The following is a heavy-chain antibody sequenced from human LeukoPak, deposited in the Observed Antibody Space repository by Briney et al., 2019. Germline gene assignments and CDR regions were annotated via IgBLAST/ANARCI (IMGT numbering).Heavy chain of an antibody. CDR3: ARHLYYVSGSYPNYGMDV. J-gene: IGHJ6*02. V-gene: IGHV4-59*08. Sequence: SETLSLTCTVSGGSISNYYWSWIRQPPGKGLEWIGYISHSGKTNYHPSLNSRVTISVDTSKNQFSLNLNSVTAADTAVFYCARHLYYVSGSYPNYGMDVWGQGTTATVSS. CDR2: ISHSGKT. D-gene: IGHD3-10*01. CDR1: GGSISNYY.